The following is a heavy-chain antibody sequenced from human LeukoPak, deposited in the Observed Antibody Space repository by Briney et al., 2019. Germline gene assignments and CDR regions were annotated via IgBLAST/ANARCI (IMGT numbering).Heavy chain of an antibody. Sequence: SETLSLTCAVSGGSISSSNWWSCVRQPPGKGLEWIGEIYHSGSTNYNPSLKSRVTISVDNSKNQFSLKLSPGTAGATAVYYCARSGDIAVAGAFDYWGQGTLVTVSS. J-gene: IGHJ4*02. CDR2: IYHSGST. CDR3: ARSGDIAVAGAFDY. CDR1: GGSISSSNW. V-gene: IGHV4-4*02. D-gene: IGHD6-19*01.